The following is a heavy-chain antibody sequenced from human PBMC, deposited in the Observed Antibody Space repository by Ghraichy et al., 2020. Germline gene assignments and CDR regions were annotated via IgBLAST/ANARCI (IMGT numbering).Heavy chain of an antibody. V-gene: IGHV3-7*01. D-gene: IGHD1-14*01. CDR2: INQDGSEK. CDR3: ARDQTEPVATLIKGAPVYYYGMDV. CDR1: VLPFSRSW. Sequence: GGSLRLSCVASVLPFSRSWMTWVRQAPGKGLQWVANINQDGSEKNYADSVKGRFTISRDNSKNSLFLQMDSLRAEDTAVYYCARDQTEPVATLIKGAPVYYYGMDVWGQGTTVTVSS. J-gene: IGHJ6*02.